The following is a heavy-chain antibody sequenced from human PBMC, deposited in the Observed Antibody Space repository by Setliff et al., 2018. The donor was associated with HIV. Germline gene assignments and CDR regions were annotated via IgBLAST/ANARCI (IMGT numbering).Heavy chain of an antibody. J-gene: IGHJ3*01. CDR1: GGSISTFY. V-gene: IGHV4-59*01. CDR3: ARDVGEQLDV. CDR2: IYYSGRT. D-gene: IGHD1-1*01. Sequence: SETLSLTCTVSGGSISTFYWSWIRQPPGKGLEWIGYIYYSGRTNYNPSLDSRVTMAVDTSKNQFSLKLSSVTAADTAVYYCARDVGEQLDVWGQGTMVTVS.